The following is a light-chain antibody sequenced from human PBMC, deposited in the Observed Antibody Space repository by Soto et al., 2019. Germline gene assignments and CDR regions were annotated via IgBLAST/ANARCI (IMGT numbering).Light chain of an antibody. CDR3: SSYTSSSTRVV. J-gene: IGLJ2*01. Sequence: QSALTQPASVSGSPGQSITISCTGTISDVGGYNYVSWYQQQPGKAPKLMIYDVSNRPSGVSNRFSGSKSGNTASLTISGLQAEDEADYYCSSYTSSSTRVVFGGGTKLTVL. V-gene: IGLV2-14*01. CDR2: DVS. CDR1: ISDVGGYNY.